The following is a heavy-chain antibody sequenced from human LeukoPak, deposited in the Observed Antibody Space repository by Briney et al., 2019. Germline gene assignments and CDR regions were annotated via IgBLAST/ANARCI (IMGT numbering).Heavy chain of an antibody. CDR3: AKNRGPYCSGGSCYFFGY. Sequence: GGSLRLSCAASGFTFSTYGMHWVRQAPGKGLEWVALISFDGSSKYYGDSVKGRFTISRDNSKNTLYLQMNNLRIEDTAVYYCAKNRGPYCSGGSCYFFGYWGQGTLVTVSS. D-gene: IGHD2-15*01. CDR2: ISFDGSSK. J-gene: IGHJ4*02. CDR1: GFTFSTYG. V-gene: IGHV3-30*18.